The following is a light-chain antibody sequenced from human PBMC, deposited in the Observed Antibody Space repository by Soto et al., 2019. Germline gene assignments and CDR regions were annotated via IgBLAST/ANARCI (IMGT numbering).Light chain of an antibody. CDR2: GAS. Sequence: EIVLTQSPDTLSLSPGERATLSCRASQSVSSNYLAWYQQIPGQAPRPLIYGASSRVPGIPDRFGGSGSGTDFTLTISRLEPEDFAVYYCQQYGSLPWTFGQGTKVDIK. V-gene: IGKV3-20*01. CDR1: QSVSSNY. CDR3: QQYGSLPWT. J-gene: IGKJ1*01.